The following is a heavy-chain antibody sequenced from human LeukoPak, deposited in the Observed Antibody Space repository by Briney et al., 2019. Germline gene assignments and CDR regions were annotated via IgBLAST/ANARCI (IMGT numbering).Heavy chain of an antibody. D-gene: IGHD6-19*01. J-gene: IGHJ4*02. Sequence: GGSLRLSCAASGFTLSRHWMSWVRQAPGKGLERVALMNQDGSAIYSIDSVKGRFTISRDNDKNSLYLHMSGLTVADTAVYYCARTVPGHPDDYFDYWGQGTLVTVSS. CDR1: GFTLSRHW. V-gene: IGHV3-7*01. CDR2: MNQDGSAI. CDR3: ARTVPGHPDDYFDY.